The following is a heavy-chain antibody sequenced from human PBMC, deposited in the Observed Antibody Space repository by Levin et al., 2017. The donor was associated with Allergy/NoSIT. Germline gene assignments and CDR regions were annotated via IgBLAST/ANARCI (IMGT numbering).Heavy chain of an antibody. CDR2: ISYDGSNK. D-gene: IGHD3-22*01. V-gene: IGHV3-30*18. CDR3: AKHYYDLNGYYY. J-gene: IGHJ4*02. Sequence: GGSLRLSCAASGFTFSSYGMHWVRQAPGKGLEWVAVISYDGSNKYYADSVKGRFTISRDNFKNTLYLQMNSLRAEDTAVYYCAKHYYDLNGYYYWGQGTLVTVSS. CDR1: GFTFSSYG.